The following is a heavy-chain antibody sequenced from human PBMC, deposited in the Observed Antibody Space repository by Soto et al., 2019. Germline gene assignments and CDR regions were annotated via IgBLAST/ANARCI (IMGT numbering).Heavy chain of an antibody. CDR1: GGSIFSSY. CDR3: ARERRRTERTNYGMDV. Sequence: PSETLSLTCTVSGGSIFSSYWTWIRQPPGKGLEWIGNVYYSGSTNYNPSLKSRITISVDTSKNQFSLKLSSVTAADTAVYYCARERRRTERTNYGMDVWGQGTTVTVSS. V-gene: IGHV4-59*12. CDR2: VYYSGST. J-gene: IGHJ6*02.